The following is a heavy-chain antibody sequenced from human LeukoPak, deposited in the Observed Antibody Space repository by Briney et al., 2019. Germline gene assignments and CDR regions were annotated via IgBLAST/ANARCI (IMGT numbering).Heavy chain of an antibody. CDR1: GFTFRSYA. Sequence: PGGSLRLSCAASGFTFRSYAMRWVGQAPGRGGEGGSRITGSGCSRYYADSVPGLFTISSDNSNNTLYLQLNTLSPEDTAVYYCAKDRDVMVYHCFDPWGQGSLVTVSS. D-gene: IGHD2-8*01. CDR2: ITGSGCSR. CDR3: AKDRDVMVYHCFDP. J-gene: IGHJ5*02. V-gene: IGHV3-23*01.